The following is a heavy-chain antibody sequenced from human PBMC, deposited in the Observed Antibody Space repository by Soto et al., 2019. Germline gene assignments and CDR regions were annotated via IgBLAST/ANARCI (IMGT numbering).Heavy chain of an antibody. CDR1: GGSITSSSYY. Sequence: SETLSLTCTVSGGSITSSSYYWGWIRQPPGKGLEWIGSIYYSGSTYYNPSLKSRVTISVDTSKNQFSLKLSSVTAADTAVYYCARGAYYDILTESRLDPRGQGTLVT. V-gene: IGHV4-39*07. J-gene: IGHJ5*02. CDR2: IYYSGST. D-gene: IGHD3-9*01. CDR3: ARGAYYDILTESRLDP.